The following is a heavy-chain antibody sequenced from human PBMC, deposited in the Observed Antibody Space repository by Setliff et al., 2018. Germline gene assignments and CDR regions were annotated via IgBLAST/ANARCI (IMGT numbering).Heavy chain of an antibody. CDR1: GYTFTGYY. D-gene: IGHD6-13*01. J-gene: IGHJ1*01. CDR3: ARGTSSSSWPEYFQH. CDR2: INPNTGGT. V-gene: IGHV1-2*02. Sequence: GASVKVSCKASGYTFTGYYMHWVRQAPGQGLEWMGWINPNTGGTNYAQKFQGRVTMTRDTSISTAYMELSRLRSDDTAVYYCARGTSSSSWPEYFQHRGQGTLVTVSS.